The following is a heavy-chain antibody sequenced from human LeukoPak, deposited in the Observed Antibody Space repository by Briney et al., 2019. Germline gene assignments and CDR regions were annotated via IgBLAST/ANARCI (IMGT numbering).Heavy chain of an antibody. Sequence: HWVRQAPGKXLEWVAVIWYDGSNKYYADSVKGRFHISRDNSKHTLYLQMNSLRAEDTAVYYCARDAGHHYDFWSGYFSSDAGRPFDIWGQGTMVTVSS. D-gene: IGHD3-3*01. CDR3: ARDAGHHYDFWSGYFSSDAGRPFDI. V-gene: IGHV3-33*01. CDR2: IWYDGSNK. J-gene: IGHJ3*02.